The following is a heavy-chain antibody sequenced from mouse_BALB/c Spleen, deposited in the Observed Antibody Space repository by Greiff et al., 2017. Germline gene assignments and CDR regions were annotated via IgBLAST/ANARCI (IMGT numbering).Heavy chain of an antibody. J-gene: IGHJ3*01. CDR3: AREEKPYYGLWCAY. CDR1: GYTFTDYN. D-gene: IGHD1-1*02. CDR2: IYPYNGGT. V-gene: IGHV1S29*02. Sequence: VQLQQSGPELVKPGASVKISCKASGYTFTDYNMHWVKQSHGKSLEWIGYIYPYNGGTGYNQKFKSKATLTVDNSSSTAYMELRSLTSEDSAVYYCAREEKPYYGLWCAYWGQGTLVTVSA.